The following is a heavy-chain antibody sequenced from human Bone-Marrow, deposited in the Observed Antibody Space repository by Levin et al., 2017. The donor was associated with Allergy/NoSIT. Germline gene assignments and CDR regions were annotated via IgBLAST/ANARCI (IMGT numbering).Heavy chain of an antibody. CDR3: ARDGRRGYDMDV. CDR1: GFTFRSYS. CDR2: IGSGFNI. V-gene: IGHV3-48*01. D-gene: IGHD3-10*01. J-gene: IGHJ6*02. Sequence: GESLKISCEVSGFTFRSYSMNWVRQAPGKGLEWVSYIGSGFNIFYADSVKGRFTISRDNDKNLLYLQMHSLRAEDTAVYYCARDGRRGYDMDVWGQGTTVTVSS.